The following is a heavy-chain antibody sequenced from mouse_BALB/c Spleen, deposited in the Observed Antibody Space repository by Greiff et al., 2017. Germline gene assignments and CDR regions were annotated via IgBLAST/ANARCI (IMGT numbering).Heavy chain of an antibody. CDR1: GYTFTDYN. D-gene: IGHD1-1*01. CDR3: ARGQTTVVPEGYAMDY. Sequence: EVKLQESGPELVKPGASVKISCKASGYTFTDYNMHWVKQSHGKSLEWIGYIYPYNGGTGYNQKFKSKATLTVDNSSSTAYMELRSLTSEDSAVYYCARGQTTVVPEGYAMDYWGQGTSVTVSS. V-gene: IGHV1S29*02. CDR2: IYPYNGGT. J-gene: IGHJ4*01.